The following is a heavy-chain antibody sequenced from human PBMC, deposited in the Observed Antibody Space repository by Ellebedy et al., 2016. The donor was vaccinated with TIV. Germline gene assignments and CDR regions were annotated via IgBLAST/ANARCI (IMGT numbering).Heavy chain of an antibody. CDR2: ISAYNGNT. CDR3: ARLGYYGSGNPPGNDY. Sequence: ASVKVSCXASGYTFTSYGISWVRQAPGQGLEWMGWISAYNGNTNYAQKLQGRVTMTTDTSTSTAYMELRSLRSDDTAVYYCARLGYYGSGNPPGNDYWGQGTLVTVSS. CDR1: GYTFTSYG. V-gene: IGHV1-18*01. D-gene: IGHD3-10*01. J-gene: IGHJ4*02.